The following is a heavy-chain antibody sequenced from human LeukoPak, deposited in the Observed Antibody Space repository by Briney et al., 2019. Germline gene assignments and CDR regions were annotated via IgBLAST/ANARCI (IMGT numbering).Heavy chain of an antibody. V-gene: IGHV4-39*01. J-gene: IGHJ5*02. CDR1: GASVTSGGFY. Sequence: PLETLSLTCSVSGASVTSGGFYWGWLRQPPGKGPEWIAAIYYTGSTYYNPSLKSRVSISIDTSKNQFSLRLTSVTATDTAVYHCARHSGSGCESRPFDPWGQGTLVSVSS. CDR3: ARHSGSGCESRPFDP. D-gene: IGHD3-10*01. CDR2: IYYTGST.